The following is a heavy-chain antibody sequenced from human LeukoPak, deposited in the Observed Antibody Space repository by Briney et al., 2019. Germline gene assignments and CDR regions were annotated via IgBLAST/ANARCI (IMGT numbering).Heavy chain of an antibody. V-gene: IGHV4-39*01. CDR1: GGSISSSSYY. D-gene: IGHD3-22*01. Sequence: SETLSLTCTVSGGSISSSSYYWGWIRQPPGKGLEWIGSIYYSGSTYYHPPLKSRVTISVDTSKNQFSLKLSSVTAADTAVYYCARLGYYDSSGYYCFDYWGQGTLVTVSS. CDR3: ARLGYYDSSGYYCFDY. J-gene: IGHJ4*02. CDR2: IYYSGST.